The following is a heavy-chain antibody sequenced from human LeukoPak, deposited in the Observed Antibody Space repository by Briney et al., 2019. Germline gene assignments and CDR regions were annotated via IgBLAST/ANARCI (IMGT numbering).Heavy chain of an antibody. CDR1: GFIFSSYW. Sequence: HPGGSLRLSCAASGFIFSSYWMHWVRQAPGKGLVWVSRINSDGSSTSYADSVKGRFTISRDNAKNTLYLQMNSLRAEDTAVYYCARRVVVPAAPYYFDHWGQGTLVTVSS. D-gene: IGHD2-2*01. V-gene: IGHV3-74*01. CDR3: ARRVVVPAAPYYFDH. J-gene: IGHJ4*02. CDR2: INSDGSST.